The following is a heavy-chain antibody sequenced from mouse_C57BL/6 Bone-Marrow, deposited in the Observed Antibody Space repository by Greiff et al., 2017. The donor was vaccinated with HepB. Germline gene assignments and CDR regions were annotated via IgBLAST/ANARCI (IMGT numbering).Heavy chain of an antibody. V-gene: IGHV1-64*01. CDR1: GYTFTSYW. Sequence: VQLQQPGAELVKPGASVKLSCKASGYTFTSYWMHWVKQRPGQGLEWIGMIHPNSGSTNYNEKFKSKATLTVDKSSSTAYMQLSSLTSEDSAVYYCAVIYYYGSSSKWYFDVWGTGTTVTVSS. CDR3: AVIYYYGSSSKWYFDV. D-gene: IGHD1-1*01. J-gene: IGHJ1*03. CDR2: IHPNSGST.